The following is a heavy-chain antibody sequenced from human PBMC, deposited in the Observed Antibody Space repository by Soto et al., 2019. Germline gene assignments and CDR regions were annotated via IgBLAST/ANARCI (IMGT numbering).Heavy chain of an antibody. J-gene: IGHJ5*02. CDR2: IYYSGST. V-gene: IGHV4-39*01. CDR3: ARRTIVGRWFDP. Sequence: SETLSLTCTVSGGSISSSSCYWGWIRQPPGKGLEWIGSIYYSGSTYYNPSLKSRVTISVDTSKNQFSLKLSSVTAADTAVYYCARRTIVGRWFDPWGQGTLVTVSS. D-gene: IGHD2-15*01. CDR1: GGSISSSSCY.